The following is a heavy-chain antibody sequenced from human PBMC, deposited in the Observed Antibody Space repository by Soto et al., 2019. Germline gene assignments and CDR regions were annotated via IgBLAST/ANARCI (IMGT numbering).Heavy chain of an antibody. CDR3: ARDRRRKMVRGVINSDAFDI. CDR1: GGSISRGGYY. CDR2: IYYSGST. Sequence: SETLSLTCTVSGGSISRGGYYWSWIRQHPGKGLEWIGYIYYSGSTYYNPSLKSRVTISVDTSKNQFSLKLSSVTAADTAVYYCARDRRRKMVRGVINSDAFDIWGQGAMVTVSS. J-gene: IGHJ3*02. D-gene: IGHD3-10*01. V-gene: IGHV4-31*03.